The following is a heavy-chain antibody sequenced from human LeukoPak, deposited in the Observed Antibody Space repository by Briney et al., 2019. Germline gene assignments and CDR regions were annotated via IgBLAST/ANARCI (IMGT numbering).Heavy chain of an antibody. CDR2: IYYSGST. CDR1: GGSISSSSYY. V-gene: IGHV4-39*01. D-gene: IGHD5-18*01. Sequence: PSETLSLTCTVSGGSISSSSYYWGWIRQPPGKGLEWIGSIYYSGSTYYNPSLKSRVTISVDTSKNQFSLKLSSVTAADTAVYCWARHPVEGRADTANWFDPWGQGTLVTVSS. CDR3: ARHPVEGRADTANWFDP. J-gene: IGHJ5*02.